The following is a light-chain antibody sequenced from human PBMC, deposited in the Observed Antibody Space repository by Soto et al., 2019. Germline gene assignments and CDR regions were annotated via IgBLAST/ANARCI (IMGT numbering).Light chain of an antibody. Sequence: VMTQSPATLSVSPGERATLSCRASLTVGTKLAWYQQKPGQAPRLLIHDASTRATGIPSRFSGSGSGTEFTLTISSLQSEDFAVYYCQQYDDWPRTFGLGTKVEIK. CDR3: QQYDDWPRT. CDR1: LTVGTK. CDR2: DAS. J-gene: IGKJ1*01. V-gene: IGKV3-15*01.